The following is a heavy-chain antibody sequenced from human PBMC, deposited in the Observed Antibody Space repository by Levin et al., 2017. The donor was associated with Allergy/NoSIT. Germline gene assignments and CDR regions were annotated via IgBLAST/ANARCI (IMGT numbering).Heavy chain of an antibody. CDR2: ISSNGGST. J-gene: IGHJ4*02. Sequence: GGSLRLSCSASGFTFSSYAMHWVRQAPGKGLEYVSAISSNGGSTYYADSVKGRFTISRDNSKNTLYLQMSSLRAEDTAVYYCVKDLASYSSSWYYFDYWGQGTLVTVSS. CDR3: VKDLASYSSSWYYFDY. D-gene: IGHD6-13*01. CDR1: GFTFSSYA. V-gene: IGHV3-64D*06.